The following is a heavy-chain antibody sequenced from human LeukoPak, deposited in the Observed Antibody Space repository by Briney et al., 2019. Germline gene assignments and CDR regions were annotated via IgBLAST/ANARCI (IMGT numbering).Heavy chain of an antibody. CDR1: GGSFSGYY. V-gene: IGHV4-34*01. J-gene: IGHJ6*03. Sequence: PSETLSLTCAVYGGSFSGYYWSWIRQPPGKGLEWIGEINHSGSTNYNPSLKSRVTISVDTSKNQFSLKLSSVTAADTAVYYCARYCSGGSCYSHYYYYYMDVWGKGTTVTVSS. CDR3: ARYCSGGSCYSHYYYYYMDV. D-gene: IGHD2-15*01. CDR2: INHSGST.